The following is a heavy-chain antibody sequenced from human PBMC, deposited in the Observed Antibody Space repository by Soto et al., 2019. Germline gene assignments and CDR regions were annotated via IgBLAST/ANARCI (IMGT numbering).Heavy chain of an antibody. V-gene: IGHV6-1*01. CDR3: AGTTSHQWYYMDV. CDR2: TYYRSRWYN. J-gene: IGHJ6*03. Sequence: QVQLQESGPGMVKTSQTLSLTCAISGDSVSSNSAAWNWIRLSPSRGLEWLARTYYRSRWYNDYAVSVRSRITVNPDTSKKQFSLQLTSVTPEDTAVYYCAGTTSHQWYYMDVWGKGTTVTVSS. CDR1: GDSVSSNSAA. D-gene: IGHD1-7*01.